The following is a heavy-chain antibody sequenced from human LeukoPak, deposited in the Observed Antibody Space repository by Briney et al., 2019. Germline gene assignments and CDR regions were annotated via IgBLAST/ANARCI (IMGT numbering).Heavy chain of an antibody. Sequence: GGSLRLSCAASGFTCSSYWMSWVRQAPGRGLQWVANIKQDGSEKYYADSVEGRFTISRDNAKNTLYLQMNSLRAEDTAVYYCAKLVVVTAAYWYFDLWGRGTLVGVSS. D-gene: IGHD2-21*02. CDR3: AKLVVVTAAYWYFDL. CDR2: IKQDGSEK. V-gene: IGHV3-7*03. J-gene: IGHJ2*01. CDR1: GFTCSSYW.